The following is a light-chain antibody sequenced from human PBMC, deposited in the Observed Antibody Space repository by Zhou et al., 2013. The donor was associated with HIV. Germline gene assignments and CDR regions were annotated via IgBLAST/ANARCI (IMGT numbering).Light chain of an antibody. CDR2: GAS. CDR3: QQYATSPT. J-gene: IGKJ3*01. CDR1: QSVSSSY. V-gene: IGKV3-20*01. Sequence: EIVLTQSPGTLSLSPGERATLSCRASQSVSSSYLAWYQQKPGQAPRLLIYGASSRATGIPDRFSGSGSGTDFTLTISRLEPEDFADYYCQQYATSPTFGPGTKVEIK.